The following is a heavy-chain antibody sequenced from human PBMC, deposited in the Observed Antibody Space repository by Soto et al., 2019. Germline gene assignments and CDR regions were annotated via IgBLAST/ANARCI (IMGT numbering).Heavy chain of an antibody. CDR3: VKDGEAASPGWFDT. CDR1: GFTFDDFA. J-gene: IGHJ5*02. V-gene: IGHV3-9*01. D-gene: IGHD6-6*01. CDR2: NRWNGEAV. Sequence: LRLSCSASGFTFDDFAMHWVRRVPGKGLEWVAGNRWNGEAVGYAASVKGRCTSSRDNAKKLLFLQMNSLRVDDTALYYCVKDGEAASPGWFDTWGKGPQVTVSS.